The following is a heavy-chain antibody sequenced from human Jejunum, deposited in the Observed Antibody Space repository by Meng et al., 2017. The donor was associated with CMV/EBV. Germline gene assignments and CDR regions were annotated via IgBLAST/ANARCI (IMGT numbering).Heavy chain of an antibody. CDR2: IYYSGST. V-gene: IGHV4-39*07. Sequence: QLFLQESGPVLVKPSETLSLTCVVSDGSITSGAYYWGWIRQPPGQGLEWIGSIYYSGSTFYNPSLKSRVILSVDTPKMEFSLRLKSMTAADTAVYYCVRVGRGQLWFDYWGQGNLVTVSS. CDR1: DGSITSGAYY. CDR3: VRVGRGQLWFDY. J-gene: IGHJ5*01. D-gene: IGHD3-10*01.